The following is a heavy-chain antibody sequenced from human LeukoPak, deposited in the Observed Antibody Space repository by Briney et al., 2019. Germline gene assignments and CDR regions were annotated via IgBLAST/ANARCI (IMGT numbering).Heavy chain of an antibody. V-gene: IGHV1-3*01. D-gene: IGHD6-19*01. Sequence: ASVKVSCKASGYTFISYAMHWVRQAPGQRLEWMGWINAGNGNTKYSQNFQGRVTMTRNTSISTAYMELSSLRSEDTAVYYCARTEIAVAGYYGMDVWGQGTTVTVSS. CDR2: INAGNGNT. CDR3: ARTEIAVAGYYGMDV. J-gene: IGHJ6*02. CDR1: GYTFISYA.